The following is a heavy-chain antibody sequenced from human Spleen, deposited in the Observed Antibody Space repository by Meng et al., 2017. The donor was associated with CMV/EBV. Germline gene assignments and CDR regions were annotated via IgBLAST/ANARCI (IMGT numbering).Heavy chain of an antibody. Sequence: SETLSLTCTVSGGSISTSSYYWAWMCQPPGKGLEWIASIFYSGITYHNPSLKSRVTISVDTSKNQFSLRLSSVTAADTAVYYCARITVSGGGVDMWGQGTLVTVSS. J-gene: IGHJ1*01. CDR3: ARITVSGGGVDM. CDR1: GGSISTSSYY. CDR2: IFYSGIT. D-gene: IGHD3-10*02. V-gene: IGHV4-39*07.